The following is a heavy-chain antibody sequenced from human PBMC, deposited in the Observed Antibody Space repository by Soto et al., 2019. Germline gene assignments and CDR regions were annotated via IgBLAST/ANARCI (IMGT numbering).Heavy chain of an antibody. J-gene: IGHJ4*01. D-gene: IGHD6-19*01. CDR1: GYMFTKSA. CDR3: ARHRVAAGHTNFDY. CDR2: ISGDSGNT. Sequence: ASVKGSCKASGYMFTKSAMDWVRQAPGQRLEWMGWISGDSGNTKYSPKLQDRVTITRDTSASTQPMELSSLRSEDTALYYCARHRVAAGHTNFDYWGQGNLVTVSS. V-gene: IGHV1-3*01.